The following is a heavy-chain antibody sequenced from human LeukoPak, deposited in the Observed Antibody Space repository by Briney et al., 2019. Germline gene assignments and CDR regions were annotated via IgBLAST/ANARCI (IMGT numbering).Heavy chain of an antibody. V-gene: IGHV3-30*18. CDR2: ISYDGSNK. J-gene: IGHJ4*02. Sequence: GGSLRLSCAASGFTFSSYGMHWVRQAPGKGLEWVAVISYDGSNKYYADSVKGRFTISRDNSKNTLYLQMNSLRAEDTAVYYCAKGLAIYHDSILFDYWGQGTLVTVSS. CDR1: GFTFSSYG. D-gene: IGHD3-22*01. CDR3: AKGLAIYHDSILFDY.